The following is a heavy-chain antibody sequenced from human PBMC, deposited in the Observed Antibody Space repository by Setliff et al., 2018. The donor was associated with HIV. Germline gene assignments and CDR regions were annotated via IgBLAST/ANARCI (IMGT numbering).Heavy chain of an antibody. Sequence: LRLSCAASGFSFSSYWMHWVRQAPGKGLVWVSRINTDGSSTSYADSVKGRFTISRDNAKNTLYLQMNSLRAEDTAVYYCARGVRGVVNGMDVWGQGTTVTV. D-gene: IGHD3-10*01. J-gene: IGHJ6*02. CDR3: ARGVRGVVNGMDV. CDR2: INTDGSST. CDR1: GFSFSSYW. V-gene: IGHV3-74*01.